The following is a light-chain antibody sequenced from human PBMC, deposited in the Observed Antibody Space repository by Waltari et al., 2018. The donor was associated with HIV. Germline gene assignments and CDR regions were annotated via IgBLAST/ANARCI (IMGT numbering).Light chain of an antibody. CDR2: WAS. J-gene: IGKJ2*01. CDR3: QQYSSTPYT. Sequence: DIVMTQSPDSLAVSLGAGATITCRSSQTLLYPSNNKNYLAWYQFKPGQPPKLLIYWASIRESGVPGRFSGSGSGTEFSLTISGLQAEDVAVYYCQQYSSTPYTFGPGTKVEIK. CDR1: QTLLYPSNNKNY. V-gene: IGKV4-1*01.